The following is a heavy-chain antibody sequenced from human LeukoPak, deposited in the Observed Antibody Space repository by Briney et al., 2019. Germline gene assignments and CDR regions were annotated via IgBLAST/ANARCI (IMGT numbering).Heavy chain of an antibody. D-gene: IGHD6-19*01. CDR1: GYTLTELS. V-gene: IGHV1-24*01. J-gene: IGHJ4*02. CDR2: FDSEDGET. CDR3: ATATPPPPSGIAVAGKGSFDY. Sequence: ASVKVSCKVSGYTLTELSMHWVRQAPGKGLEWMGGFDSEDGETIYAQKFQGRVTMTEDTSTDTAYMELSSLRSEDTAVYYCATATPPPPSGIAVAGKGSFDYWGQGTLVTVSS.